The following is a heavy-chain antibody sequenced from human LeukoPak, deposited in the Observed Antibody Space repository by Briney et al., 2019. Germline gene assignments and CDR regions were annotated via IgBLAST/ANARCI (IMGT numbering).Heavy chain of an antibody. V-gene: IGHV3-23*01. CDR2: ISGSGGST. CDR3: AKGVRFYYYYGMDV. Sequence: PGGSLRLSCAASGFTFSSYAMSWVRQAPGKGLEWVSAISGSGGSTYYADSVKGRFTISRDNSKNTLYLQMNSPRAEDTAVYYCAKGVRFYYYYGMDVWGQGTTVTVSS. D-gene: IGHD4/OR15-4a*01. CDR1: GFTFSSYA. J-gene: IGHJ6*02.